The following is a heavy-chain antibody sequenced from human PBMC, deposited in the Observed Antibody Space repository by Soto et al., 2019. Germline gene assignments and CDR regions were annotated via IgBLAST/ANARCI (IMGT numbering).Heavy chain of an antibody. V-gene: IGHV1-18*01. CDR2: ISAYNGNT. Sequence: QVQLVQSGAEVKKPGASVKVSCTASGYTFTSYGISWGRQAPGQGLEWMGWISAYNGNTNYAQKLQGRGNMTTDTSTSTAYKELRSLKADETAGYYCARHISPAGGNNWFDPWGQGTLVTVSS. CDR1: GYTFTSYG. CDR3: ARHISPAGGNNWFDP. D-gene: IGHD6-13*01. J-gene: IGHJ5*02.